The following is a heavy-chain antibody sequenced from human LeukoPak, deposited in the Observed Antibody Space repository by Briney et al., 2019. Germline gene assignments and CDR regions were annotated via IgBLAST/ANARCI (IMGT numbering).Heavy chain of an antibody. Sequence: PGGSLRLSCAASGFTFSSYGMHWVRQAPGKGREWVAVIWYDGSNKYYADSVKGRFTISRDNSKNTLYLQMNSLRAEDTAVYYCARDLKLRWLQGEYYFDYWGQGTLVTVSS. V-gene: IGHV3-33*01. J-gene: IGHJ4*02. CDR2: IWYDGSNK. D-gene: IGHD5-24*01. CDR3: ARDLKLRWLQGEYYFDY. CDR1: GFTFSSYG.